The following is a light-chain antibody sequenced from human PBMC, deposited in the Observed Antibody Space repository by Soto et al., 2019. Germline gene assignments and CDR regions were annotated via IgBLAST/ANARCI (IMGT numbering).Light chain of an antibody. Sequence: QSALTQPASVSGSPGQSITISCTGTSSDVGGYNYVSWYQQHPGKAPKLMIYDVSNRPSGVSNRFSSSKSGNTASLTISGLQAEDEADYYCSSYTSSSVVFGGGTKFTVL. CDR1: SSDVGGYNY. CDR2: DVS. CDR3: SSYTSSSVV. J-gene: IGLJ2*01. V-gene: IGLV2-14*01.